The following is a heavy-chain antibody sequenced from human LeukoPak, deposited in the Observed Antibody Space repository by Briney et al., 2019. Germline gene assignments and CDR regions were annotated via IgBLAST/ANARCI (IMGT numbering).Heavy chain of an antibody. CDR2: IRYDGSNK. V-gene: IGHV3-30*02. Sequence: QPGGSLRLSCAASGFTFSSHGMHWVRQAPGKGLEWVAFIRYDGSNKYYTDSVKGRFTISRDNSKNTLYLQMNSLRAEDTAVYYCAKDGQQLVGLVGAFDYWGQGTLVTVSS. CDR1: GFTFSSHG. D-gene: IGHD6-13*01. CDR3: AKDGQQLVGLVGAFDY. J-gene: IGHJ4*02.